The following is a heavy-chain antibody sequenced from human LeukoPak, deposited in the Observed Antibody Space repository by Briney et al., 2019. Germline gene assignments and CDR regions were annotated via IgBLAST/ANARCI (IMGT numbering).Heavy chain of an antibody. V-gene: IGHV3-48*01. CDR3: VRDAQFAFDI. J-gene: IGHJ3*02. CDR1: GFTFSSDP. CDR2: IRSGGDNI. Sequence: GGSLRLSCETSGFTFSSDPMNWVRQAPGKGLEWVSHIRSGGDNIHYADSVRGRFTISRDNAKNSLYLQMNSLRVEDTAVYFCVRDAQFAFDIWGQGTMVTVSS. D-gene: IGHD5-24*01.